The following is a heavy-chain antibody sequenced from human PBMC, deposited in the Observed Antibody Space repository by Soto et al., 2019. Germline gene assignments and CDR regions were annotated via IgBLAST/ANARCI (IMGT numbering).Heavy chain of an antibody. CDR1: GGSISSYY. CDR2: IYYSGST. CDR3: ARVRGYSYGYGSFDY. V-gene: IGHV4-59*01. D-gene: IGHD5-18*01. J-gene: IGHJ4*02. Sequence: QVQLQESGPGLVKPSETLSLTCTVSGGSISSYYWSWIRQPPGKGLEWIGYIYYSGSTNYNPSLKSRVTRSVDTSKNPFSLKLSSVTAADRAVYYCARVRGYSYGYGSFDYWGQGTLVTVSS.